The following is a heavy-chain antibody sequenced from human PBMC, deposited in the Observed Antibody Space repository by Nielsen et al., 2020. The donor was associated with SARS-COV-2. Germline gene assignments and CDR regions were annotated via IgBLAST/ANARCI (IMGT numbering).Heavy chain of an antibody. J-gene: IGHJ6*02. CDR1: GFTFDDYA. V-gene: IGHV3-9*01. CDR3: ARDRPNFYYYGMDV. Sequence: SLKISCAASGFTFDDYAMHWVRQAPGKGLEWVSGNSWNSGSIGYADSVKGRFTISRDNAKNSLYLQMDSLRVDDTAVYYCARDRPNFYYYGMDVWGQGTTVTVSS. CDR2: NSWNSGSI.